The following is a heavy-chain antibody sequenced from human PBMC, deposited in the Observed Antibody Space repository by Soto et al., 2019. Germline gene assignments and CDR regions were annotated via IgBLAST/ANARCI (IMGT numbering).Heavy chain of an antibody. CDR3: ARDRAMYNWNYGPNSSDYYYYMDV. D-gene: IGHD1-7*01. J-gene: IGHJ6*03. CDR2: IYYSGST. Sequence: SETLSLTCTVSGGSISSGGYYWSWIRQHPGKGLEWIGYIYYSGSTYYNPSLKSRVTISVDTSKNQFSLKLSSVTAADTAVYYCARDRAMYNWNYGPNSSDYYYYMDVWGKGTTVTVSS. CDR1: GGSISSGGYY. V-gene: IGHV4-31*03.